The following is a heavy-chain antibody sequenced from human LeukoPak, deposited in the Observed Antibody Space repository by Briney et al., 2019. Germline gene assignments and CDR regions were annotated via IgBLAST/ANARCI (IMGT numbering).Heavy chain of an antibody. CDR1: GFTFSSYA. D-gene: IGHD1-26*01. CDR3: AKDSPVATW. V-gene: IGHV3-23*01. CDR2: ISGSGGST. Sequence: GGSLRLSCAASGFTFSSYAMSWVRQAPGKGLEWVSAISGSGGSTYYAASVKGRFTISRDNSKNTLYLQMDSLRAGDTAKYYCAKDSPVATWWGQGTLVTVSS. J-gene: IGHJ4*02.